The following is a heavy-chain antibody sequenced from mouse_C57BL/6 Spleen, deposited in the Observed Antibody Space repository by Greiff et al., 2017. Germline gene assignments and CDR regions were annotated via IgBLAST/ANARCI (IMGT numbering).Heavy chain of an antibody. CDR2: IYPRSGNT. CDR1: GYTFTSYG. Sequence: QVQLQQSGAELARPGASVKLSCKASGYTFTSYGISWVKQRTGQGLEWIGEIYPRSGNTYYNEKFKGKATLTADKSSSTAYMELRSLTSEDSAVYFCARGAITTDYAMDYWGQGTSVTVSS. J-gene: IGHJ4*01. CDR3: ARGAITTDYAMDY. V-gene: IGHV1-81*01. D-gene: IGHD1-1*01.